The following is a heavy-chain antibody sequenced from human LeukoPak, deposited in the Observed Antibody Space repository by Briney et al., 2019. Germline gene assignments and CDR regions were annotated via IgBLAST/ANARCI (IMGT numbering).Heavy chain of an antibody. Sequence: SETLSLTCTVSGGSISSGGYYWSWIRQPPGKGLEWIGYIYHSGSTYYNPSLKSRVTISVDRSKNQFSLKLSSVTAADTAVYYCARGAVAGAVYFDYWGQGTLVTVSS. CDR1: GGSISSGGYY. CDR3: ARGAVAGAVYFDY. V-gene: IGHV4-30-2*01. CDR2: IYHSGST. D-gene: IGHD6-19*01. J-gene: IGHJ4*02.